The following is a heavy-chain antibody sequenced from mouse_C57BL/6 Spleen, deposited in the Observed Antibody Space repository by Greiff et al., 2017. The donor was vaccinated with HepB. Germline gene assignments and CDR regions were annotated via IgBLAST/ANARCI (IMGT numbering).Heavy chain of an antibody. CDR1: GYTFTSYW. D-gene: IGHD2-4*01. V-gene: IGHV1-64*01. Sequence: QVQLQQSGAELVKPGASVKLSCKASGYTFTSYWMHWVKQRPGQGLEWIGMIHPNSGSTNYNEKFKSKATLTVDKSSSTAYMQLSSLTSEDSAVYYCARDVMITSYFDYWGQGTTLTVSS. CDR3: ARDVMITSYFDY. CDR2: IHPNSGST. J-gene: IGHJ2*01.